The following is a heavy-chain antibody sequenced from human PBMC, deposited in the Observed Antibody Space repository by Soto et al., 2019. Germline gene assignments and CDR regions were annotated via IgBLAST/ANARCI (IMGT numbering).Heavy chain of an antibody. CDR2: ISDGGDLT. V-gene: IGHV3-23*01. CDR3: ARRVIGSARAFDI. J-gene: IGHJ3*02. CDR1: GFAFTGHP. D-gene: IGHD6-19*01. Sequence: VQLLESGGGLAQHGGSLRLSCAASGFAFTGHPMSWVRQAPEKGLEWAAGISDGGDLTYNADSVKGRFTISRDNSRNTLYLQMNRLRAEDTAVYYCARRVIGSARAFDIWGQGTMFTVSS.